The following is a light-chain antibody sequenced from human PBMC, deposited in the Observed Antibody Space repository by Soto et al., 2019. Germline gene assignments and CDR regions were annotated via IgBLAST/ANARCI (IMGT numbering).Light chain of an antibody. CDR1: SSDVGGYNY. CDR2: DVS. Sequence: QSVLTQPPSASGSPGQSVTISCTGTSSDVGGYNYVSWYQQHPGKAPKLMIYDVSNWPSGVSNRFSGSKSGNTASLTISGLQAEDEADYYCSSYTNSSPFVFGTGTKVTVL. J-gene: IGLJ1*01. CDR3: SSYTNSSPFV. V-gene: IGLV2-14*01.